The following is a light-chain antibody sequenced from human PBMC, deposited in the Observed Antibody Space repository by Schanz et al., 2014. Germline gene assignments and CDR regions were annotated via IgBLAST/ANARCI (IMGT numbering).Light chain of an antibody. V-gene: IGKV3D-15*01. CDR3: QHYSLSPL. CDR1: QSVSSN. CDR2: GAS. J-gene: IGKJ1*01. Sequence: EIVMTQSPATLSVSPGERATLSCRASQSVSSNLAWYQQKPGQAPRLLIYGASSRATGIPARFSGSGPGTDFTLTISRLEPEDFAVYYCQHYSLSPLFGQGTKVDI.